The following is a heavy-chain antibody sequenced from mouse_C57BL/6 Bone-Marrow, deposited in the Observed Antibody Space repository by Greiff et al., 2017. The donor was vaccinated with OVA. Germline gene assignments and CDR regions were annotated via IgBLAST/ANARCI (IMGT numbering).Heavy chain of an antibody. Sequence: EVKLVESGGDLVKPGGSLKLSCAASGFTFSSYGMSWVRQTPDKRLEWVATISSGGSYTYYPDSVKGRFTISRDTAKNTLYLQMSSLKSEYTAVYYFARLGASTTVDYWGQGTTLTVSS. V-gene: IGHV5-6*02. CDR3: ARLGASTTVDY. CDR1: GFTFSSYG. D-gene: IGHD1-1*01. J-gene: IGHJ2*01. CDR2: ISSGGSYT.